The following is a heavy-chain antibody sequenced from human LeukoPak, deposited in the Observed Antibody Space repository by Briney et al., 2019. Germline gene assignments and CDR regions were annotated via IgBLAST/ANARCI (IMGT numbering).Heavy chain of an antibody. J-gene: IGHJ5*01. D-gene: IGHD6-13*01. CDR1: GFTFSNYA. CDR3: AKVLSQGYPNSWTNWFDS. Sequence: PGGSLRLSCAAYGFTFSNYAMNWVRQAPGKGPEWVSAISSSGGRTFYAASVEGRFTVSRDNSKSTLYLQMSSLRAQATAVYSCAKVLSQGYPNSWTNWFDSWGQGALVTVSS. V-gene: IGHV3-23*01. CDR2: ISSSGGRT.